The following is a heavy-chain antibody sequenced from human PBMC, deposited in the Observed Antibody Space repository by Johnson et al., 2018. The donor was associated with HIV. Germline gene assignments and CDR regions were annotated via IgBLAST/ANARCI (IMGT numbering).Heavy chain of an antibody. D-gene: IGHD2/OR15-2a*01. CDR2: ISWNSGNI. CDR1: GFTFSSYG. CDR3: AKDFSLSFETHAFDI. J-gene: IGHJ3*02. Sequence: VQLVESGGGLVQPGGSLRLSCAASGFTFSSYGMHWVRQAPGKGLEWVSGISWNSGNIGYADSVKGRFTISRDNAKNSLYLQMNSLRAEDTALYYCAKDFSLSFETHAFDIWGQGTMVTVSS. V-gene: IGHV3-9*01.